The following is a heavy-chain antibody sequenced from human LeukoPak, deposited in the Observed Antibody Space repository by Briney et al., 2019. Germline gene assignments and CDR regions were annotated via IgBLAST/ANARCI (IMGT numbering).Heavy chain of an antibody. CDR2: ISSSSSTI. J-gene: IGHJ6*02. CDR1: GFTFSSYS. V-gene: IGHV3-48*02. D-gene: IGHD3-10*01. CDR3: ARGSKFVYYYGSDYYGMDV. Sequence: GGSLRLSCAASGFTFSSYSMNWVRQAPGKGLEWVSYISSSSSTIYYADSVKGRFTISGDNAKNSLYLQMNSLRDEDTAVYYCARGSKFVYYYGSDYYGMDVWGQGTTVTVSS.